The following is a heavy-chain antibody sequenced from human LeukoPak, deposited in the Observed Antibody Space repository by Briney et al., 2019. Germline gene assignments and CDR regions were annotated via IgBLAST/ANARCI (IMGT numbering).Heavy chain of an antibody. J-gene: IGHJ4*02. D-gene: IGHD6-19*01. CDR3: ARGRGWYKLNYYFDY. CDR1: GGSFSGYY. CDR2: INHSGST. V-gene: IGHV4-34*01. Sequence: SETLSLTCAVYGGSFSGYYWSWIRQPPGKGLEWIGEINHSGSTNYNPSLKSRVAISVDTSKNQFSLKLSSVTAADTAVYYCARGRGWYKLNYYFDYWGQGTLVTVSS.